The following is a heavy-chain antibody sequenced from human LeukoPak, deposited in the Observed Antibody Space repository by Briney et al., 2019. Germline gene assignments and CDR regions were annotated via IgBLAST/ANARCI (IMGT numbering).Heavy chain of an antibody. Sequence: GGSLRLSCVASGFSVTSTYMSWVRQAPGKGLEWVSVISGSDGSTYYADSVKGRFTISRDNSKNTLYLQMNSLRAEDTAVYYCAKDSYDSSGYLPYWGQGTLVTVSS. V-gene: IGHV3-23*01. J-gene: IGHJ4*02. CDR2: ISGSDGST. D-gene: IGHD3-22*01. CDR3: AKDSYDSSGYLPY. CDR1: GFSVTSTY.